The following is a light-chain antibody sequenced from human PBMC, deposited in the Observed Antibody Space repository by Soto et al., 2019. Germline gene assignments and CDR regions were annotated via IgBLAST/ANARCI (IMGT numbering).Light chain of an antibody. V-gene: IGKV1-27*01. CDR3: QKYNTAPPT. CDR1: QDIGNS. CDR2: TAS. J-gene: IGKJ4*01. Sequence: DIQMTQSPSSLSASVGDRVTITCRASQDIGNSLAWYQQQPGKVPKLLIYTASTLQSGVPSRFSGSGSGTDFTLTISSLQPEDVATYYCQKYNTAPPTFGGGTKVDIK.